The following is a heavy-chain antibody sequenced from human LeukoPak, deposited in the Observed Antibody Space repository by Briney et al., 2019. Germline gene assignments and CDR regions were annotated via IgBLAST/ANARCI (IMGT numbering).Heavy chain of an antibody. V-gene: IGHV1-69*06. CDR3: ARDRNWFDP. J-gene: IGHJ5*02. Sequence: ASVKVSCKASGYTFTSYYMHWVRQAPGQGLEWMGGIIPIFGTANYAQKFQGRVTITADKSTSTAYMELSSLRSEDTAVYYCARDRNWFDPWGQGTLVTVSS. CDR1: GYTFTSYY. CDR2: IIPIFGTA.